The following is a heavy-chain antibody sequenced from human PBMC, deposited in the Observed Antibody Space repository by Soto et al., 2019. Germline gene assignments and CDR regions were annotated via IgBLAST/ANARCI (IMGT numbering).Heavy chain of an antibody. D-gene: IGHD2-15*01. J-gene: IGHJ4*02. CDR3: AKGQYCSGGSCYFNPSDY. Sequence: PGGSLRLSCAASGFTFSSFGMHWVRQAPGKGLEWVAVISYDGSNKKYADSVKGRFTISRDNSKNTLYLQMNSLRVEDTAVYYCAKGQYCSGGSCYFNPSDYWGQGSLVTVSS. CDR1: GFTFSSFG. CDR2: ISYDGSNK. V-gene: IGHV3-30*18.